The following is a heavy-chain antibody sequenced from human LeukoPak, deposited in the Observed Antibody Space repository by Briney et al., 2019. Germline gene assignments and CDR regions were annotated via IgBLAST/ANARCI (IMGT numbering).Heavy chain of an antibody. D-gene: IGHD4-17*01. CDR2: INPSGGST. CDR3: ARDALDYGTTSPFDI. CDR1: GYTFTSYY. V-gene: IGHV1-46*01. Sequence: ASVKVSCKASGYTFTSYYMHWVRQAPGQGLEWMGIINPSGGSTSYAQKFQGRVTMTRDTSTSTVYMELSSLRSEDTAVYYCARDALDYGTTSPFDIWGQGTMVTVSS. J-gene: IGHJ3*02.